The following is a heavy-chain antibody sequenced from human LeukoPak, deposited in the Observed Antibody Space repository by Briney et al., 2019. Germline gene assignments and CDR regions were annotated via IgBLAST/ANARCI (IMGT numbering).Heavy chain of an antibody. CDR2: LSGSGGST. J-gene: IGHJ4*02. V-gene: IGHV3-23*01. CDR1: GITLSNYG. CDR3: AKRGVVIRVILVGFHKEAYYFDS. Sequence: GGSLRLSCAVSGITLSNYGMTWVRQAPGKGLEWVAGLSGSGGSTNYADYVKGRFTISRDNAKNTLYPQMNSLRAEDTAVYFCAKRGVVIRVILVGFHKEAYYFDSWGQGVLVTVSS. D-gene: IGHD3-22*01.